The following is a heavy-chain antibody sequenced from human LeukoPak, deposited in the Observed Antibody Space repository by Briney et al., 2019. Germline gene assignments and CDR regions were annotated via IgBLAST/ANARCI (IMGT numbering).Heavy chain of an antibody. J-gene: IGHJ5*02. CDR2: ISGSGGST. CDR3: AKKVLGWSTNNWFDP. CDR1: GFTFSSYG. V-gene: IGHV3-23*01. D-gene: IGHD6-19*01. Sequence: PGGSLRLSCAASGFTFSSYGMSWVRQAPGKGLEWVSAISGSGGSTYYADSVKGRFTISRDNSKNTLYLQMNSLRAEDTAVYYCAKKVLGWSTNNWFDPWGQGTLVTVSS.